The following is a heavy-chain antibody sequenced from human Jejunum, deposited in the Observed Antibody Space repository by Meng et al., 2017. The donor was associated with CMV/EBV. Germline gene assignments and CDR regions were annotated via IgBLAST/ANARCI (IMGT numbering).Heavy chain of an antibody. CDR2: MNPNNGNT. D-gene: IGHD2-15*01. J-gene: IGHJ6*02. Sequence: ITWVSQATGQGLEWMGWMNPNNGNTGYAQKFQGRFTMTWNTSISTAYMELSSLRSEDTAIYYCASHQQFCSGGSCYSLGYYYGMDVWGQGTTVTVSS. V-gene: IGHV1-8*01. CDR3: ASHQQFCSGGSCYSLGYYYGMDV.